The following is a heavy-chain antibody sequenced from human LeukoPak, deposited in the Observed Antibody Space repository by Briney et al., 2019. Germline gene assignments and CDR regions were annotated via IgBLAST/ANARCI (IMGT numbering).Heavy chain of an antibody. D-gene: IGHD3-3*01. CDR1: GFTFTDYY. CDR2: ISSSGSTI. V-gene: IGHV3-11*01. CDR3: VKEAGKGFGVVYCYY. Sequence: NPGGSQRLLCAPSGFTFTDYYTSGIGQAPGKGLEWVSYISSSGSTIYYADSVKGRFTISRDNAKNSLYLQMNSLRAEDTAVYYCVKEAGKGFGVVYCYYWGQGTLVTVSS. J-gene: IGHJ4*02.